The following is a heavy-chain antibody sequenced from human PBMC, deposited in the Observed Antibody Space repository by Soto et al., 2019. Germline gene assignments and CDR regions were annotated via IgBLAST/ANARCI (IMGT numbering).Heavy chain of an antibody. J-gene: IGHJ4*02. CDR3: GRGRGDTAMAWYY. D-gene: IGHD5-18*01. CDR2: IYYSGST. Sequence: SETLSLTCTVSGGSISSYYWSWIRQPPGKGLEWIGYIYYSGSTKYNPSLKSRVTISVDTSKNQFSLKLNSVTAADTAVYYCGRGRGDTAMAWYYWGQGTLVTVSS. V-gene: IGHV4-59*01. CDR1: GGSISSYY.